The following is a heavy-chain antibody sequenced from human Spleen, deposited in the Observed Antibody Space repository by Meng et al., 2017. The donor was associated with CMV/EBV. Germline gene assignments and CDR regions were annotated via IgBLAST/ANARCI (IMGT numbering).Heavy chain of an antibody. V-gene: IGHV1-24*01. CDR1: GYTLTDLS. D-gene: IGHD1-1*01. CDR3: ARVTTRYFDS. CDR2: FDPEDGKT. J-gene: IGHJ4*02. Sequence: ASVKVSCKVSGYTLTDLSMHWVRQAPGKGLEWMGGFDPEDGKTIYAQNFQGRVTMTEDTSTDTAYMELSSLRAEDTAVYYCARVTTRYFDSWGQGTLVTVSS.